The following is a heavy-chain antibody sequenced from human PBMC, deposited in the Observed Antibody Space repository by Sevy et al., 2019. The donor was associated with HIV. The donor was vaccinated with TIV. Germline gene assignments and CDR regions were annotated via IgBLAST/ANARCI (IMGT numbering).Heavy chain of an antibody. CDR2: ISNSGTTI. V-gene: IGHV3-48*03. D-gene: IGHD4-17*01. CDR1: GFSFSSYE. Sequence: GGSLRLSCAGSGFSFSSYEMNWVRQAPGKGLEWVSYISNSGTTISYSDSVRGRFTISRDNARNLLYLQMNSLRAEDTAVYFCARDLPPSATTVPHFDCWGQGTLVTVSS. J-gene: IGHJ4*02. CDR3: ARDLPPSATTVPHFDC.